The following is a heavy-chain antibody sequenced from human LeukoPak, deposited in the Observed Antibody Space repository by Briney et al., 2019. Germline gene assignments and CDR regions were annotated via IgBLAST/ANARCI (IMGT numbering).Heavy chain of an antibody. CDR2: INPNNGGT. Sequence: ASVKVSCKASGYTFTGYYVHWVRQAPGQGLDWMGWINPNNGGTNYAQNFQGRVTMTRDTSISTAYMELSRLTSDDTAVYYCASSKLSEWLVSHFDYWGQGTLVTVSS. V-gene: IGHV1-2*02. J-gene: IGHJ4*02. CDR3: ASSKLSEWLVSHFDY. D-gene: IGHD6-19*01. CDR1: GYTFTGYY.